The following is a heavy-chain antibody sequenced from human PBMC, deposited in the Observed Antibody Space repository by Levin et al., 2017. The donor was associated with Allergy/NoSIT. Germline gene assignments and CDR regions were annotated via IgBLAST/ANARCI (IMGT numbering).Heavy chain of an antibody. CDR1: GFTFSSYG. CDR2: ISYDGSNK. Sequence: GGSLRLSCAASGFTFSSYGMHWVRQAPGKGLEWVAVISYDGSNKYYADSVKGRFTISRDNSKNTLYLQMNSLRAEDTAVYYCAKDESYGDNYYYYGMDVWGQGTTVTVSS. CDR3: AKDESYGDNYYYYGMDV. V-gene: IGHV3-30*18. J-gene: IGHJ6*02. D-gene: IGHD4-17*01.